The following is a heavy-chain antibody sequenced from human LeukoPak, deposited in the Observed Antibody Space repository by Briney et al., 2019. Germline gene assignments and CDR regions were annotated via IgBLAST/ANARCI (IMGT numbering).Heavy chain of an antibody. CDR3: TRGLHDDGDYGIDY. V-gene: IGHV3-49*04. Sequence: GGSLRLSCTASGFTFGDYAMSWVRQAPGKGVEWGGFIRSKAYDRTTEYAESVKGRFTISRDESKSIAYMQMNSLKTEDTAVYYCTRGLHDDGDYGIDYCGQGTLVTVSS. D-gene: IGHD4-17*01. CDR2: IRSKAYDRTT. CDR1: GFTFGDYA. J-gene: IGHJ4*02.